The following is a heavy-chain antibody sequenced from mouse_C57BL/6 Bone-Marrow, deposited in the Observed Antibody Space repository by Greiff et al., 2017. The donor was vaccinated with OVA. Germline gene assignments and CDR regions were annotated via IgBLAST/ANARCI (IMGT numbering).Heavy chain of an antibody. CDR2: IYPRSGNT. CDR3: ARFGSSLSWFAY. J-gene: IGHJ3*01. V-gene: IGHV1-81*01. D-gene: IGHD1-1*01. CDR1: GYTFTSYG. Sequence: QVQLQQSGAELARPGASVKLSCKASGYTFTSYGISWVKQRTGQGLEWIGEIYPRSGNTYYNEKFKGKATLTADKSSSTAYMELRSLTSEDSAVYFCARFGSSLSWFAYWGQGTLVTVSA.